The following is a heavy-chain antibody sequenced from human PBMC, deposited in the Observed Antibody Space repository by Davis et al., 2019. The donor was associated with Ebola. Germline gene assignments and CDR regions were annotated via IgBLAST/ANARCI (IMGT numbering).Heavy chain of an antibody. J-gene: IGHJ4*02. CDR2: ISGSGGST. CDR1: GFTFSSYA. V-gene: IGHV3-23*01. D-gene: IGHD4-23*01. Sequence: PGGSLRLSCAASGFTFSSYAMSWVRQAPGKGLEWVSAISGSGGSTYYADSVKGRFTISRHNSKNTLYLQMNSLRAEDTAVYYCARALYYGGNSYFDYWGQGTLVTVSS. CDR3: ARALYYGGNSYFDY.